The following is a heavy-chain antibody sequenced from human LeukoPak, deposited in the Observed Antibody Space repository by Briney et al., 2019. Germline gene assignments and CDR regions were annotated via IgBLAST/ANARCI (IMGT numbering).Heavy chain of an antibody. Sequence: GGSLRLSCAASGFTFSSFGMHWVRQAPGQGLEWVAVISFDGSNQYYADSVKGRFTICRDNFKNTVYLQMNSLRAEETAVYYCAKSHPPTVTTEEGEYLQHWGQGTLVTVSS. V-gene: IGHV3-30*18. J-gene: IGHJ1*01. CDR2: ISFDGSNQ. CDR1: GFTFSSFG. D-gene: IGHD4-17*01. CDR3: AKSHPPTVTTEEGEYLQH.